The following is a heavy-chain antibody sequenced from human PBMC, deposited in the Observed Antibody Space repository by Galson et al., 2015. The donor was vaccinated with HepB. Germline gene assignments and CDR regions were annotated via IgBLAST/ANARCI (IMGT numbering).Heavy chain of an antibody. D-gene: IGHD3-3*01. V-gene: IGHV3-74*01. CDR3: ARAYYDFWSGYYDYYGMDV. CDR2: INSDGSST. J-gene: IGHJ6*02. Sequence: SLRLSCAASGFTFSSYWMHWVRQAPGKGLVWVSRINSDGSSTSYADSVKGRFTISRDNAKNTLYLQMNSLRAEDTAVYYCARAYYDFWSGYYDYYGMDVWGQGTTVTVSS. CDR1: GFTFSSYW.